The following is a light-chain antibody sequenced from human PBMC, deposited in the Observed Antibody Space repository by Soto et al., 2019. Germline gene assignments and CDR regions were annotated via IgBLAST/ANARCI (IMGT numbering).Light chain of an antibody. V-gene: IGKV3-15*01. Sequence: EIVMTQSPATLSVSPGERATLSCSASQSVGSNLAWYQQKAGQAPRLLIYGASTRATGIPARFSGSGSGTEFTLTISSLQSEDFALYYCQQYNNWPPVTFGQGTRLEI. CDR3: QQYNNWPPVT. CDR2: GAS. CDR1: QSVGSN. J-gene: IGKJ5*01.